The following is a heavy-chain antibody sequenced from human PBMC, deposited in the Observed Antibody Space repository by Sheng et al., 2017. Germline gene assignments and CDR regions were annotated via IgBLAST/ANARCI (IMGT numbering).Heavy chain of an antibody. V-gene: IGHV3-9*01. Sequence: VQLVESGGGVVQPGRSLRLSGAASGFTFDDYAMHWVRQAPGKGLEWVSGISWNSGSIGYADSVKGRFTISRDNAKNSLYLQMNSLRAEDTAVYYCRVVVPAAISGMDVWGQGP. CDR3: RVVVPAAISGMDV. CDR2: ISWNSGSI. D-gene: IGHD2-2*01. CDR1: GFTFDDYA. J-gene: IGHJ6*02.